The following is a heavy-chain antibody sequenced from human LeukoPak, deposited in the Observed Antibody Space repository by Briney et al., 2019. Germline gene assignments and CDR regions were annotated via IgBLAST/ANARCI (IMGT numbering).Heavy chain of an antibody. CDR1: GFTFSSYG. J-gene: IGHJ3*02. Sequence: GGSLRLSCAASGFTFSSYGMHWVRQAPGKGLEWVANIKQDGSEKYYVDSVKGRFTISRDNAKNSLYLQMNSLRAEDTAVYYCARHSSSGPFDAFDIWGQGTMVTVSS. CDR3: ARHSSSGPFDAFDI. D-gene: IGHD6-6*01. V-gene: IGHV3-7*01. CDR2: IKQDGSEK.